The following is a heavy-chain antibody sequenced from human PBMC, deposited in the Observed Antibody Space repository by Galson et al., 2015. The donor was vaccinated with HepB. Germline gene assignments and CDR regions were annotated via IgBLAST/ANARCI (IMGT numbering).Heavy chain of an antibody. CDR3: AKDTGATTVTTEWLTPSYYMDV. D-gene: IGHD4-17*01. CDR2: ISGSGGST. Sequence: SLRLSCAASGFTFSSYAMSWVRQAPGKGLEWVSAISGSGGSTYYADSVKGRFTISRDNSKNTLYLQMNSLRAEDTAVYYCAKDTGATTVTTEWLTPSYYMDVWGKGTTVTVSS. CDR1: GFTFSSYA. J-gene: IGHJ6*03. V-gene: IGHV3-23*01.